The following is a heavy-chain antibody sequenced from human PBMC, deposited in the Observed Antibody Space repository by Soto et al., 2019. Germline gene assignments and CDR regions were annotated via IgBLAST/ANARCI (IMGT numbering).Heavy chain of an antibody. CDR1: GGSISSSSYY. V-gene: IGHV4-39*01. CDR2: VFYSGST. J-gene: IGHJ4*02. D-gene: IGHD5-12*01. Sequence: QLQLQESGPGLVKPSETLSLTCTVSGGSISSSSYYWGWIRQPPGKGLEWIGNVFYSGSTYYNPSLKGGVTMSVDTSKHHFSLRLSSVTAADTAVYYCASSRRGSYFDYWGQGTLVTVSS. CDR3: ASSRRGSYFDY.